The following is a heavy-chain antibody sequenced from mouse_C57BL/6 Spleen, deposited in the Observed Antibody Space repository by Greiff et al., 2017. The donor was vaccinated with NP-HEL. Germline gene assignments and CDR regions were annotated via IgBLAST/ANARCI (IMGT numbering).Heavy chain of an antibody. Sequence: VQLQRPGAELVRPGASVKLSCKASGSTFTGSGLRWLKRGPGRGLGWMGEINPPDGYTNYNKKFKGKATLTVDTSSSTAYMQLSSLTSEDSAVYYCARSIFANPEGVDYWGQGTTLTVSS. CDR2: INPPDGYT. CDR3: ARSIFANPEGVDY. D-gene: IGHD2-3*01. CDR1: GSTFTGSG. V-gene: IGHV1-50*01. J-gene: IGHJ2*01.